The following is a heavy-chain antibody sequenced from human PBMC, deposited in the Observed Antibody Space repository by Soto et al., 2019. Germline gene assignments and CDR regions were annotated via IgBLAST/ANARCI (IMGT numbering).Heavy chain of an antibody. CDR1: GGSISSYF. Sequence: SETLSLTCTVSGGSISSYFWSWIRQPPGKGLEWIGYIYYSGSTNYNPSLKSRVTISVDTSKNQFSLKLSCVTAADTAVYYCARGFSYVVVTRRPPRSTLFPYTTLFDL. CDR3: ARGFSYVVVTRRPPRSTLFPYTTLFDL. J-gene: IGHJ2*01. CDR2: IYYSGST. D-gene: IGHD2-15*01. V-gene: IGHV4-59*01.